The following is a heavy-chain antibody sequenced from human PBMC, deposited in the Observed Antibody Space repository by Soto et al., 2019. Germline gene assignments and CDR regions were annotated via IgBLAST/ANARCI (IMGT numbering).Heavy chain of an antibody. CDR3: ARLSPIWFGESHYYGMDV. J-gene: IGHJ6*02. CDR1: GGSISSSNW. Sequence: PSETLSLTCAVSGGSISSSNWWSWVRQPPGKGLEWIGEIYHSGSTNYNPSLKSRVTISVDKSKNQFSLKLSSVTAADTAVYYCARLSPIWFGESHYYGMDVWGQGTTVTVSS. V-gene: IGHV4-4*02. D-gene: IGHD3-10*01. CDR2: IYHSGST.